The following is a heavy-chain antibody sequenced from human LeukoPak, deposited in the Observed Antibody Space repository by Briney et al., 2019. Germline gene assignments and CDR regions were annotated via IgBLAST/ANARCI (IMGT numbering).Heavy chain of an antibody. V-gene: IGHV4-59*01. D-gene: IGHD3-10*01. J-gene: IGHJ4*02. Sequence: PSETLSLTCTVSGGSISIYYWSWIRQPPGKGLEWLGYTYNSGSTLYNPSLKSRVTISVDTSRNEFSLRLTSVTAAGAAVYYCVRDRELNYWGQGTLVTVSS. CDR2: TYNSGST. CDR1: GGSISIYY. CDR3: VRDRELNY.